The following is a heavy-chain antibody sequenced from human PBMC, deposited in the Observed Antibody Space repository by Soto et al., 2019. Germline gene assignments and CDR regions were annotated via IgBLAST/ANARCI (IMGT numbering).Heavy chain of an antibody. CDR1: GFTFSSYG. V-gene: IGHV3-30*18. CDR2: ISYDGSNK. Sequence: GGSLRLSCGAAGFTFSSYGMHWVRQAPGKGLEWVAVISYDGSNKYYAGSVKGRFTISRDNSKNTLYLQMNSLRAEDTAVYYCAKMASPHYYGMDVWGQGTTVTVSS. J-gene: IGHJ6*02. CDR3: AKMASPHYYGMDV.